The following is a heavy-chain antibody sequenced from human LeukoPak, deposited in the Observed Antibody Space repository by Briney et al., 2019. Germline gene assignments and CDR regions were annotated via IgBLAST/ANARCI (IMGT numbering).Heavy chain of an antibody. V-gene: IGHV3-53*01. CDR1: GFTVSSNY. CDR3: AREFCTASCYFDY. D-gene: IGHD2-8*02. CDR2: IYTGGTT. J-gene: IGHJ4*02. Sequence: PGRSLRLSCVASGFTVSSNYMTWVRQAPGKGLVWVSVIYTGGTTYYADSVKGRFTISRDNSKNTLYLQMNSLRAEDTAVYYCAREFCTASCYFDYWGQGTLVAVSS.